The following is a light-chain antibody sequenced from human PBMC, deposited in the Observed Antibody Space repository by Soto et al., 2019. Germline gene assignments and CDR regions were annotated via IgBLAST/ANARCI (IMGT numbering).Light chain of an antibody. CDR3: QQYNHWPPLT. Sequence: EIVMTQSPATLSXXXXXXXTLSCRASQSVTXSLAWYQQKPGQAPRLLIYGASTRATGIPARFSASGSGTEFTLTISSLQSEDFAVYYCQQYNHWPPLTFGGGTKVEIK. V-gene: IGKV3-15*01. J-gene: IGKJ4*01. CDR1: QSVTXS. CDR2: GAS.